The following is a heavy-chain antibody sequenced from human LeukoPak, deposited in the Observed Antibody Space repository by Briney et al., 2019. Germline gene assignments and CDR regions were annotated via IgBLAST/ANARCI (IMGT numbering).Heavy chain of an antibody. V-gene: IGHV1-18*01. D-gene: IGHD1-26*01. CDR3: AREGSGSYYVTTLFDY. CDR1: GYTFTSYD. J-gene: IGHJ4*02. Sequence: ASVKVSCKASGYTFTSYDINWVRQAPGQGLEWMGWISAYNGNTNYAQKLQGRVTMTTDTSTSTAYMELRSLRSDDTAVYYCAREGSGSYYVTTLFDYWGQGTLVTVSS. CDR2: ISAYNGNT.